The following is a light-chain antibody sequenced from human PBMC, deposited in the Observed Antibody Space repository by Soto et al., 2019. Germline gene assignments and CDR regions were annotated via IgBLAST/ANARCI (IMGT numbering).Light chain of an antibody. CDR2: EVT. J-gene: IGLJ2*01. CDR3: SSYAGSSSVV. Sequence: QSALTQPPSASGSPGQSVTISCTGTSSDVGGYHYVSWYQQHPGKAPKLMIYEVTQRPSGVPDRFSGSKSGNTASLTVSGLQAEDEADYYCSSYAGSSSVVFGGGTKLTVL. CDR1: SSDVGGYHY. V-gene: IGLV2-8*01.